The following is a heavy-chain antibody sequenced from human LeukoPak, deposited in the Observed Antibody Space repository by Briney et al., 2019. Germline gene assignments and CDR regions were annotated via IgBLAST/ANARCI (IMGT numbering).Heavy chain of an antibody. Sequence: GASVKVSCKASGYTFTSYGISWVRQAPGQGLEWMGWISAYDGNTNYAQKLQGRVTMTTDTSTSTAYMELRGLRSDDTAVYYCARSVDPITIFGVVIPHAFDIWGQGTMVTVSS. J-gene: IGHJ3*02. CDR2: ISAYDGNT. D-gene: IGHD3-3*01. CDR3: ARSVDPITIFGVVIPHAFDI. CDR1: GYTFTSYG. V-gene: IGHV1-18*01.